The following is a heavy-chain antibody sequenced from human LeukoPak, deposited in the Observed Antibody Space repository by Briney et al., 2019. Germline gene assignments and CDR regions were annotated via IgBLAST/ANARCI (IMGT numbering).Heavy chain of an antibody. CDR1: GYSFTSYW. J-gene: IGHJ4*02. D-gene: IGHD6-19*01. V-gene: IGHV5-51*01. CDR3: ARQRAVAADY. Sequence: GESLKISCKGSGYSFTSYWIGWVRQMPGKGLEWMGIIYPGDSDSRYSPSFQGQVTISADESISTAYLQWSSLKASDTAIYYCARQRAVAADYWGQGTLVTVSS. CDR2: IYPGDSDS.